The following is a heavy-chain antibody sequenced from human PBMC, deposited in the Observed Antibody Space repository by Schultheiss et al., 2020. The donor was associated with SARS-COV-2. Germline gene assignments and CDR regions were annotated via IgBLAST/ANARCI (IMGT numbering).Heavy chain of an antibody. CDR3: VKDRGSVATIMEGFDY. CDR1: GFTFSSYW. Sequence: GGSLRLSCAASGFTFSSYWMHWVRQAPGKGLVWVSRINSDGSSTSYADSVKGRFTISRDNAKNTLYLQMNSLRAEDTAVYYCVKDRGSVATIMEGFDYWGQGTLVTVSS. J-gene: IGHJ4*02. V-gene: IGHV3-74*01. D-gene: IGHD5-12*01. CDR2: INSDGSST.